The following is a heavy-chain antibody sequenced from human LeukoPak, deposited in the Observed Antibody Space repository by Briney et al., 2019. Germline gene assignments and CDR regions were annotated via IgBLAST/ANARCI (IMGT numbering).Heavy chain of an antibody. CDR1: GGSISSYY. CDR3: ARAKYYDVWSGYNDNWFDP. Sequence: SETLSLTCTVSGGSISSYYWSWIRQPPGKGLEWIGYIYYSGSTKYNPCLKSRVTISVDTSKNQFSLKLSSVTAADTAVYYGARAKYYDVWSGYNDNWFDPWGQGTLVTVSS. J-gene: IGHJ5*02. CDR2: IYYSGST. V-gene: IGHV4-59*01. D-gene: IGHD3-3*01.